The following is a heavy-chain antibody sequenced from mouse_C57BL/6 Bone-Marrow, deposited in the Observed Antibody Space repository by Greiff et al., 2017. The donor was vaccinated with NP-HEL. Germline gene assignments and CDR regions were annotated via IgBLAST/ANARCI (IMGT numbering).Heavy chain of an antibody. CDR1: GYTFTSYG. J-gene: IGHJ3*01. V-gene: IGHV1-81*01. CDR2: IYPRSGNT. CDR3: AITVVEGFAY. D-gene: IGHD1-1*01. Sequence: QVQLQQSGAELARPGASVKLSCKASGYTFTSYGISWVKQRTGQGLEWIGEIYPRSGNTYYNEKFKGKATLTADKSSSTAYMELRSLTSEDSAVYFCAITVVEGFAYWGQGTLVTVSA.